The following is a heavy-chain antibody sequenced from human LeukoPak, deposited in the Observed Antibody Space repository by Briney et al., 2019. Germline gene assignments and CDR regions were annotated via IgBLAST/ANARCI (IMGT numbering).Heavy chain of an antibody. CDR3: ARGGYYRFEY. J-gene: IGHJ4*02. CDR2: IKEDGSEK. Sequence: GGSPRLSCAASGSTLSTYWMTWVRQAPGKGLEWVASIKEDGSEKYYVDSVQGRFTISRDNAKSSMYLQMNSLRAEDTGVYYCARGGYYRFEYWGQGTLATVSS. CDR1: GSTLSTYW. V-gene: IGHV3-7*01. D-gene: IGHD2/OR15-2a*01.